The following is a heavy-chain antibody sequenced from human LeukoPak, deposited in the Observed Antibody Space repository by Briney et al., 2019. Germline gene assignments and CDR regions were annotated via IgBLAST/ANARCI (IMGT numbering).Heavy chain of an antibody. D-gene: IGHD1-26*01. CDR2: IYYSGST. Sequence: PSETLSLTCTVSGVSISSYYWSWIRQPPGKGLEWIGYIYYSGSTNYNPSLKSRVTISVDTSKNQFSLKLSSVTAADTAVYYCATTQGASGSYWPSYYYYMDVWGKGTTVTVSS. CDR3: ATTQGASGSYWPSYYYYMDV. V-gene: IGHV4-59*01. J-gene: IGHJ6*03. CDR1: GVSISSYY.